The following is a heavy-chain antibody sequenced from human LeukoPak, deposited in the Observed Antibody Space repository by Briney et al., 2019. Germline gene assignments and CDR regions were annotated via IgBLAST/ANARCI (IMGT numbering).Heavy chain of an antibody. CDR2: IYYSGST. CDR1: GGSISSYY. J-gene: IGHJ6*02. D-gene: IGHD4-17*01. CDR3: ARDLYGDYPSYYGMDV. Sequence: SETLSLTCTVSGGSISSYYWSWIRQPPGKGLEWIGYIYYSGSTNYNPSLKSRVTISVDTSKNQFSLKLSSVTAADTAVYYCARDLYGDYPSYYGMDVWGQGTTVTVSS. V-gene: IGHV4-59*01.